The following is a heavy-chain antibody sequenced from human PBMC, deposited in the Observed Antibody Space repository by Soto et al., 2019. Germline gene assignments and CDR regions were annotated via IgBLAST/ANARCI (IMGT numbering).Heavy chain of an antibody. CDR2: ITPVLGIV. V-gene: IGHV1-69*04. J-gene: IGHJ5*02. CDR3: ARELKTSSYYTVAGKAFFDP. D-gene: IGHD5-12*01. CDR1: GTFRTYT. Sequence: GTFRTYTFSWVRQAPGQGLQWVGRITPVLGIVKYEQKFQGRVTITADKSTNTVYMELGSLRSEDTAVYYCARELKTSSYYTVAGKAFFDPWGQGTLVTVSS.